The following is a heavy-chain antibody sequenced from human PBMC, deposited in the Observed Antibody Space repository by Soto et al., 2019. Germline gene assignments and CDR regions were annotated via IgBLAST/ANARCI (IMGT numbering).Heavy chain of an antibody. Sequence: QVQLVESGGGVVQPGRSLRLSCAASGFTFSSYAMHWVRQAPGKGLEWVAVISYDGSNKYYADSVKGRFTISRDNSKNTLYLQINSLRAEDTAVYYCARVMGYCGGDCYSFDYWGQGTLVTVSS. J-gene: IGHJ4*02. CDR3: ARVMGYCGGDCYSFDY. CDR2: ISYDGSNK. D-gene: IGHD2-21*02. CDR1: GFTFSSYA. V-gene: IGHV3-30-3*01.